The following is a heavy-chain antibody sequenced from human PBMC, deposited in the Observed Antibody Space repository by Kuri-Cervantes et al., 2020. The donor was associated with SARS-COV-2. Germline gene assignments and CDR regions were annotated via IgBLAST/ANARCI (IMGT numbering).Heavy chain of an antibody. D-gene: IGHD6-13*01. CDR1: GFTFSDYY. J-gene: IGHJ4*02. CDR3: AREKGSSSWPIDY. V-gene: IGHV3-11*01. CDR2: ISSSGSTI. Sequence: GESLKISCAASGFTFSDYYMSWIRQAPGKGLEWASYISSSGSTIYYADSVKGRFTISRDNAKNSLYLQMNSLRAEDTALYYCAREKGSSSWPIDYWGQGTLVTVSS.